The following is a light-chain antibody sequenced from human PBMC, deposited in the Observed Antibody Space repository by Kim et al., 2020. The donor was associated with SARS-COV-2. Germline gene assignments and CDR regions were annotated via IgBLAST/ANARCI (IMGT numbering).Light chain of an antibody. Sequence: VSPGQTVSISCSGDQLGDKFGSWYQQKPGQSLIMVVYQDRKRPSGIPERFSASKSGNTATLTISVAQPMDEADYFCQAWDSSTAVVFGGGTQLTVL. J-gene: IGLJ2*01. CDR1: QLGDKF. V-gene: IGLV3-1*01. CDR3: QAWDSSTAVV. CDR2: QDR.